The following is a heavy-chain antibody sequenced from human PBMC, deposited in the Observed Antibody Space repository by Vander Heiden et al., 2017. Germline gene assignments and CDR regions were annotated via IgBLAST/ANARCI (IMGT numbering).Heavy chain of an antibody. V-gene: IGHV3-7*04. D-gene: IGHD1-1*01. Sequence: EVRLVESGGGLVQPGGPLRLSCVDSGFTFSSNWMAWVRQAPGKGLEWVANIRQDGNERNYVDSVKGRFIISRDNARNSLYLQMSSLRAEDTAVYFCARAINDHFDKWGQGTLVTVSS. CDR2: IRQDGNER. J-gene: IGHJ4*02. CDR3: ARAINDHFDK. CDR1: GFTFSSNW.